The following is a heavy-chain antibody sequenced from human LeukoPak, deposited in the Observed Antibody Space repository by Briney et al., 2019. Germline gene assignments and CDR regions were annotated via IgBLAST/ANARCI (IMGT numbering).Heavy chain of an antibody. CDR3: ASGDGYSSGFGY. CDR2: IYYSGST. CDR1: GGSISSSSYY. Sequence: SETLSLTCTVSGGSISSSSYYWGWIRQPPGKGLEWIGSIYYSGSTYYNPSLKSRVTISVDTSKNQFSLKLSSVTAADTAVYYCASGDGYSSGFGYWGQGTLVTVSS. J-gene: IGHJ4*02. V-gene: IGHV4-39*01. D-gene: IGHD6-19*01.